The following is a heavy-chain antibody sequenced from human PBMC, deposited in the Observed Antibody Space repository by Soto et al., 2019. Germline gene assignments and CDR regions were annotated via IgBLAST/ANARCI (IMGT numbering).Heavy chain of an antibody. Sequence: SQTLSLTCAISGDSVSNNSAAWNWIRQSPSRGLEWLGRTYYRSKWYNDYAVSAKSRITINLDTSKNQFSLQLNSVTPEDTAVYYCARIEYSYGYDYFDYWGQGTLVTVSS. D-gene: IGHD5-18*01. CDR1: GDSVSNNSAA. CDR2: TYYRSKWYN. V-gene: IGHV6-1*01. CDR3: ARIEYSYGYDYFDY. J-gene: IGHJ4*02.